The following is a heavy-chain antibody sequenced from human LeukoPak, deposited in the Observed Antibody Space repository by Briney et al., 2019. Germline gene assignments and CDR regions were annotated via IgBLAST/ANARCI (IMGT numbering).Heavy chain of an antibody. V-gene: IGHV3-7*01. CDR3: TRDQT. Sequence: GGSLRLSCVGALGSHWMGWVRQAPGKGLEWVANIKEDGSQKYYMDSVKGRFTISRDNAKSSLFLQINNLRVEDTAVYYCTRDQTWGQGTLVTVSS. CDR1: LGSHW. CDR2: IKEDGSQK. J-gene: IGHJ4*02.